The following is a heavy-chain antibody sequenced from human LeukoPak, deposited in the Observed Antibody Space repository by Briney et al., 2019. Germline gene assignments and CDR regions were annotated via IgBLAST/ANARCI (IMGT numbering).Heavy chain of an antibody. CDR3: ASSFTPYQPLDVFDY. D-gene: IGHD2-2*01. CDR2: IKQDGSEK. V-gene: IGHV3-7*01. J-gene: IGHJ4*02. CDR1: GLTFSNYW. Sequence: GGSLRLSCAASGLTFSNYWMSWVRQAPGKGLEWVANIKQDGSEKYCVDSVKGRFTISRDNAKNSLYLQMNSLRVEDTAVYYCASSFTPYQPLDVFDYWGQGTLVTVSP.